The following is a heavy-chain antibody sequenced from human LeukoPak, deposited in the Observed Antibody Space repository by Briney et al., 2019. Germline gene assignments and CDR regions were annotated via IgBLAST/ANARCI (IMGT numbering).Heavy chain of an antibody. CDR2: ISSSSSYI. CDR3: ARVDAPRRRYYYYMDV. CDR1: GFTFSSYS. V-gene: IGHV3-21*01. J-gene: IGHJ6*03. Sequence: GGSLRLSCAASGFTFSSYSMNWVRQAPGKGLEWVSSISSSSSYIYYADSVEGRFTISRDNAKNSLYLQMNSLRAEDTAVYHCARVDAPRRRYYYYMDVWGKGTTVTVSS.